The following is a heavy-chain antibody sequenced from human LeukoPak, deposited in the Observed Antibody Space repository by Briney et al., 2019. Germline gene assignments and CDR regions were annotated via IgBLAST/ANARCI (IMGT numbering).Heavy chain of an antibody. V-gene: IGHV5-10-1*01. Sequence: GAPRKISCKGSGYTFTSYWISWVRQMPGKGLEWMGRIDPSDSYTNYSTSFQGHATISADKSISTAYLQWSSLKASDTAMYYCARQGTPVSKLWFGELYNWFDPWGQGTLVTVSS. CDR2: IDPSDSYT. CDR1: GYTFTSYW. J-gene: IGHJ5*02. CDR3: ARQGTPVSKLWFGELYNWFDP. D-gene: IGHD3-10*01.